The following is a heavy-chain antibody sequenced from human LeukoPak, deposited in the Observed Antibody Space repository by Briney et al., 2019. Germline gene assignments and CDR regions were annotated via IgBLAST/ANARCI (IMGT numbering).Heavy chain of an antibody. V-gene: IGHV1-69*13. CDR1: VCTFSSYA. Sequence: SVKVSCKASVCTFSSYAISWVRQAPGQGLEWMGGIIPIFGTANYAQKFQGRVTITADESTSTAYMELSSLRTEDTAVYYCARGETRTYDFWSGYYPNWGQGTLVTVSS. CDR3: ARGETRTYDFWSGYYPN. J-gene: IGHJ4*02. CDR2: IIPIFGTA. D-gene: IGHD3-3*01.